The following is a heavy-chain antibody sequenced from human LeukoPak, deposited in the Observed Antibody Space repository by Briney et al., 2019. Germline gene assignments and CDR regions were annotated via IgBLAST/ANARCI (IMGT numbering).Heavy chain of an antibody. Sequence: QAGGSLRLSCATSGFTFSSCAMHWVRQAPGKGLEWVAVISYDGSNKYYADSVKGRFTISRDNSKNTLYLQMNSLRAEDTAVYYCARSVPGRTTVTLGRFDPWGQGTLVTVSS. V-gene: IGHV3-30*04. CDR1: GFTFSSCA. CDR2: ISYDGSNK. J-gene: IGHJ5*02. CDR3: ARSVPGRTTVTLGRFDP. D-gene: IGHD4-17*01.